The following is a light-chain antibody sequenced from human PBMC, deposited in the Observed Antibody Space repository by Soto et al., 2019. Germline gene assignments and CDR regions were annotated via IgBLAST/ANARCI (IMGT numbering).Light chain of an antibody. V-gene: IGKV3-20*01. CDR2: GAS. J-gene: IGKJ1*01. Sequence: EIVLTQSPRTLSLSPGERATLSCMASQSVSSSYLAWYQQKPGQAPRLLIYGASSRATGIPDRFSGSGSGTDFTLTISRLETEDFAVYYCQQYGSSPPTFGKGTKVDI. CDR3: QQYGSSPPT. CDR1: QSVSSSY.